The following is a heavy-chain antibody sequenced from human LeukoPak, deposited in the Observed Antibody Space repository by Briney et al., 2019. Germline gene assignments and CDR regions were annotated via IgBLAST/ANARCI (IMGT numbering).Heavy chain of an antibody. CDR2: IYHSGST. CDR3: ARAYSSSWYFNWFDP. V-gene: IGHV4-38-2*02. D-gene: IGHD6-13*01. J-gene: IGHJ5*02. Sequence: SETLSLTCTVSGYSISSGYYWAWLRQPPGRGREWIGTIYHSGSTYYNPSLKSRVTISVDTSKNQFSLKLSSVTAADTAVYFCARAYSSSWYFNWFDPWGQGTQVTVSS. CDR1: GYSISSGYY.